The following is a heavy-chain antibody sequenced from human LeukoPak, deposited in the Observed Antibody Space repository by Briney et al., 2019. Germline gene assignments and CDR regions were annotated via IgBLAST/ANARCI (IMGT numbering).Heavy chain of an antibody. J-gene: IGHJ4*02. CDR2: IDWDDDK. D-gene: IGHD3-22*01. Sequence: SGPTLVNPTQTLTLTCTFSGFSLSTSGMCVSWIRQPPGKALEWLARIDWDDDKYYSTSLKTRLTISKDTSKNQVVLTMTNMDPVDTATYYCARIVLYYHDSSGYYYDYWGRGTMVTVSS. V-gene: IGHV2-70*11. CDR1: GFSLSTSGMC. CDR3: ARIVLYYHDSSGYYYDY.